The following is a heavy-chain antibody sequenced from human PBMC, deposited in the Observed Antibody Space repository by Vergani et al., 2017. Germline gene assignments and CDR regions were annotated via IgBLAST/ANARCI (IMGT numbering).Heavy chain of an antibody. J-gene: IGHJ4*02. CDR1: GFSISSGYY. V-gene: IGHV4-38-2*02. CDR3: ARDTRDDYSYYFDY. Sequence: QVQLQESGPGLVQPSETLSLTCTVSGFSISSGYYWGWIRQPPGKGLEWIGSIYHSGGTYYNPSLKRRVTISVDTSKNQFSLKLSSVTAADTAVYYCARDTRDDYSYYFDYWGQGTLVTVSS. CDR2: IYHSGGT. D-gene: IGHD4-11*01.